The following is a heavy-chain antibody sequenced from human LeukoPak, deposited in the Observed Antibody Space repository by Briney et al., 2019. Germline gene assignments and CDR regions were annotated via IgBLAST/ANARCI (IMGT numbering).Heavy chain of an antibody. CDR2: ISGSGSRT. CDR3: AKGSRAWELLDAFDI. Sequence: TGGSLRLSCAVSGFTYISYGITCVRQAPGRGLEWVSGISGSGSRTDYADSVKGRFTISRDNAKNTLYLQMNSLRAEDTAAYYCAKGSRAWELLDAFDIWGQGTLVTVSS. J-gene: IGHJ3*02. D-gene: IGHD1-26*01. CDR1: GFTYISYG. V-gene: IGHV3-23*01.